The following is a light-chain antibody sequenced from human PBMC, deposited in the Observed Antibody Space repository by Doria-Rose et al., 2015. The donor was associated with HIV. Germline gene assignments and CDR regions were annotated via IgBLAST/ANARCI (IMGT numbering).Light chain of an antibody. CDR2: AAS. Sequence: SPSAFGGDRVPITCRASQGISNFLAWYQQKPGRVPKLLIYAASTLQSGVPSRFSGSGSGTDFSLTISTLQPEDVAIYYCQSYNSAPLTFGGGTKVESK. CDR3: QSYNSAPLT. V-gene: IGKV1-27*01. CDR1: QGISNF. J-gene: IGKJ4*01.